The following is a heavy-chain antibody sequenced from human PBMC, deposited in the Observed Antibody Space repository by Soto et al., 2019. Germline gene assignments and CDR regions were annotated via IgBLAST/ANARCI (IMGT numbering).Heavy chain of an antibody. D-gene: IGHD5-12*01. V-gene: IGHV3-33*01. CDR2: IWYDGSNK. Sequence: GGSLRLSCAASGFTFSSYGMHWVRQAPGKGLEWVAVIWYDGSNKYYADSVKGRFTISRDNSKNTLYLQMNSLRAEDTAVYYCARDTQYGGTAGADYWGQGTLVTVSS. J-gene: IGHJ4*02. CDR3: ARDTQYGGTAGADY. CDR1: GFTFSSYG.